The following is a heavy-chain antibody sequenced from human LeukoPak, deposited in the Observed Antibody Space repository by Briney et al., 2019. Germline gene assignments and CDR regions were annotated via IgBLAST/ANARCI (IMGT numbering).Heavy chain of an antibody. CDR1: GFTFSSYA. J-gene: IGHJ3*02. Sequence: HPGGSLRLSCAASGFTFSSYAMHWVRQAPGKGLEWVAVISYDGSNKYYADSVKGRFTISRDNSKNTLYLQMNSLRAEDTAVYYCAREGAMVSAFDIWGQGTMVTVSS. V-gene: IGHV3-30-3*01. CDR2: ISYDGSNK. CDR3: AREGAMVSAFDI. D-gene: IGHD5-18*01.